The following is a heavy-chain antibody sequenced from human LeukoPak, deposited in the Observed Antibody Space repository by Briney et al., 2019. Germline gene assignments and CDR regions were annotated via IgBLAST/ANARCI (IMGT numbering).Heavy chain of an antibody. CDR2: IKQDGSEK. CDR3: LVVVVPAAAPYYYYYMDV. CDR1: EFTFSSYW. V-gene: IGHV3-7*01. J-gene: IGHJ6*03. D-gene: IGHD2-2*01. Sequence: GGSLRLSCAASEFTFSSYWMSWVRQAPGKGLEWVADIKQDGSEKYYVDSVKGRFTISRQNAKNSLFLQMNSLRAEDTAVYYCLVVVVPAAAPYYYYYMDVWGKGTTVTISS.